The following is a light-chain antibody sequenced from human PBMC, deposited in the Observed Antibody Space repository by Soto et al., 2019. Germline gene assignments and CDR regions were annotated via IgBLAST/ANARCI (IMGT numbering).Light chain of an antibody. CDR3: SSFSSNNSFYV. CDR2: DVS. CDR1: SNDVGGYNY. Sequence: QSALTQPASVSGSLGQSITISCTGTSNDVGGYNYVSWYQQHPGKAPRLLIFDVSTRPSGISDRFSGSKSVNTASLTISGLQPEDEADYYCSSFSSNNSFYVFATGTKLTVL. J-gene: IGLJ1*01. V-gene: IGLV2-14*03.